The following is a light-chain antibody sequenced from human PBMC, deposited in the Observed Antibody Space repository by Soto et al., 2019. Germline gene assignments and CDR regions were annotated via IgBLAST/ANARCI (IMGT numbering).Light chain of an antibody. CDR2: GAS. CDR1: QSVSSN. CDR3: QQRSDWPIT. J-gene: IGKJ5*01. V-gene: IGKV3-11*01. Sequence: EIVLTQSPATLSLSPGQRVTLSCRASQSVSSNLAWYQQKPGQAPRLLMYGASNRATGIPARFIGSGSGTDFTLTISSLVPEDLAVYHCQQRSDWPITFGQGPRLEIK.